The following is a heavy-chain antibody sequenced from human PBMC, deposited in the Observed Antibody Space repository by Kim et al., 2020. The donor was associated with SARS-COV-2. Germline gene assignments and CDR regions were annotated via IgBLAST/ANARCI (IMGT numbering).Heavy chain of an antibody. V-gene: IGHV7-4-1*02. D-gene: IGHD6-13*01. CDR3: ARDAGMGY. CDR2: NPGYP. J-gene: IGHJ4*02. Sequence: NPGYPTYAQGVTGRFVFSLDTSVSTAYLQISSLKAEDTAVYYCARDAGMGYWGQGTLVTVSP.